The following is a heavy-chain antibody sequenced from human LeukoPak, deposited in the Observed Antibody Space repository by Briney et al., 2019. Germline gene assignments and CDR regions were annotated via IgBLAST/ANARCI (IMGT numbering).Heavy chain of an antibody. CDR2: ISGGGSFT. Sequence: GGSLRLSCAASGFTFSSYSMNWVRQAPGKGLEWVSTISGGGSFTYYADSVKGRFTISRDNSMKTLYLQMNSLRAEDTAVYYCAKLLDSGSYYKYDYWGQGILVTVSS. V-gene: IGHV3-23*01. CDR3: AKLLDSGSYYKYDY. J-gene: IGHJ4*02. CDR1: GFTFSSYS. D-gene: IGHD3-10*01.